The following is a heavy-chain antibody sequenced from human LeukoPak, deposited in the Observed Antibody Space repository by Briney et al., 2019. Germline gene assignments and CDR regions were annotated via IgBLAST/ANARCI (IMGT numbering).Heavy chain of an antibody. J-gene: IGHJ3*02. CDR1: GGSIAGFY. D-gene: IGHD3-9*01. V-gene: IGHV4-59*12. CDR3: ARAGYDVLTGYCGAFDI. Sequence: SETLSLTCTVSGGSIAGFYWSWFRQSPGKGLERIAYMYYSGSTYYNPSLKSRVSLSVDTSKNQFSLELSSVTAADTALYYCARAGYDVLTGYCGAFDIWGQGTMVIVSS. CDR2: MYYSGST.